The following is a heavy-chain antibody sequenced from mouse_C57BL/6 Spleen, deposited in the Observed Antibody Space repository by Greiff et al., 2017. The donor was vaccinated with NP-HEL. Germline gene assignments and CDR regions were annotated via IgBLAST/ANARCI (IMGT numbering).Heavy chain of an antibody. D-gene: IGHD2-13*01. V-gene: IGHV2-2*01. CDR2: IWSGGST. J-gene: IGHJ4*01. CDR1: GFSLTSYG. CDR3: SRKGLGHYYAMDY. Sequence: QVQLKESGPGLVQPSQSLSITCTVSGFSLTSYGVHWVRQSPGKGLEWLGVIWSGGSTDYNAAFISRLSISKDNSKSQVFFKMNSLQADDTAIYYSSRKGLGHYYAMDYWGQGTSVTVSA.